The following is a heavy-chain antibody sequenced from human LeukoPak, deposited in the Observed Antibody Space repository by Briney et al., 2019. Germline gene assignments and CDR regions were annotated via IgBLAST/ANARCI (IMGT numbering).Heavy chain of an antibody. Sequence: SETLSLTCTVSGGSFSSYYWSWIRQPAGKGLECIGRIYISGSTSYNPSLKSRVTISVDTSKNQFSLKLSSVTAADTAVYYCARGKDPTIFGVVTLFDYWGQGTLVTVSS. D-gene: IGHD3-3*01. V-gene: IGHV4-4*07. J-gene: IGHJ4*02. CDR3: ARGKDPTIFGVVTLFDY. CDR1: GGSFSSYY. CDR2: IYISGST.